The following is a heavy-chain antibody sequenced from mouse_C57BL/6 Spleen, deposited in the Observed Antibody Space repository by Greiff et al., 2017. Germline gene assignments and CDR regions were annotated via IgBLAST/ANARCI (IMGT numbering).Heavy chain of an antibody. J-gene: IGHJ2*01. CDR2: ISYDGSN. Sequence: EVQLVESGPGLVKPSQSLSLTCSVTGYSITSGYYWNWIRQFPGNKLEWMGYISYDGSNNYNPSLKNRISITRDTSKNQFFLKLNSVTTEDTATYYCARGSKDFDYWGQGTTLTVSS. V-gene: IGHV3-6*01. CDR1: GYSITSGYY. CDR3: ARGSKDFDY.